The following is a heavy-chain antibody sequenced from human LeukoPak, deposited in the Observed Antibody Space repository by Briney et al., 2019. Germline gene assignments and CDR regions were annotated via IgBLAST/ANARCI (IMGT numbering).Heavy chain of an antibody. CDR2: INNDGNRI. D-gene: IGHD7-27*01. CDR1: GFTVSNSW. J-gene: IGHJ4*02. Sequence: GGSLRLSCAASGFTVSNSWMVWVRHAPGKGLMYVSEINNDGNRIRYVDSVKGRFTISRDGANNTLFLQMNSLRDDDTAMYYCARGGLPGGFDYWGQGILVTVSS. V-gene: IGHV3-74*01. CDR3: ARGGLPGGFDY.